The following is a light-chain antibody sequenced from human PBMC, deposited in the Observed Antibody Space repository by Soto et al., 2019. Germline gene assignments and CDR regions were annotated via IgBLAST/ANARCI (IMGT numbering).Light chain of an antibody. V-gene: IGKV1-8*01. J-gene: IGKJ1*01. CDR1: QGISSY. Sequence: AIRMTPSPSSLSASTGDRVTITCRASQGISSYLAWYQQKPGKAPKLLIYAASTLQSGVPSRFSGSGSGTDFTLTISCLQSEDFATYYCQQYYSYPPTFGQGTMVDIK. CDR2: AAS. CDR3: QQYYSYPPT.